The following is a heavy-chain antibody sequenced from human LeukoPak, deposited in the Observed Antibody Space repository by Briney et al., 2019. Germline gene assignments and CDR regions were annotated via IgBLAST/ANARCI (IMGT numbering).Heavy chain of an antibody. Sequence: GGSLRLSRAASGFTLGGFAMLWVRQAPGKGLEWVSRVGSDYKTQHSASVEGRYSNSRDNSQSAMFLEMTSLRAENTAVYYCAKRSSLASTVPSAPRLEFYYYYGMDVWGQGTTVTVSS. D-gene: IGHD3-3*01. CDR3: AKRSSLASTVPSAPRLEFYYYYGMDV. CDR2: RVGSDYKT. V-gene: IGHV3-23*01. J-gene: IGHJ6*01. CDR1: GFTLGGFA.